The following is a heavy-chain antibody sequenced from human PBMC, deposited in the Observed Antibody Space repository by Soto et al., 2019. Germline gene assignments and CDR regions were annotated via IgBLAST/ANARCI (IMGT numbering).Heavy chain of an antibody. Sequence: VQVVESGGGLVKPGGSLRLSCTVSGLTFSDAWLNWVRQAPGKGLEWVGRIKSKAGSATPDYAAPVKGRFTISRGDSQGRLYLQMNSLQTDDTAVYYCIWESKFYSAWRWGQGTLVTVST. V-gene: IGHV3-15*07. J-gene: IGHJ4*02. CDR1: GLTFSDAW. D-gene: IGHD1-26*01. CDR2: IKSKAGSATP. CDR3: IWESKFYSAWR.